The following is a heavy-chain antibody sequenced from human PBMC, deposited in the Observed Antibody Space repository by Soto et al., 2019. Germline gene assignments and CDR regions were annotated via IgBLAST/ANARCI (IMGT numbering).Heavy chain of an antibody. J-gene: IGHJ4*02. CDR2: ISCRGGST. CDR1: EFKFGNYA. CDR3: APSFRRNYYDSSGYSGFDY. D-gene: IGHD3-22*01. V-gene: IGHV3-23*01. Sequence: GGLRRHPCTASEFKFGNYAMSRVGQAKGKGLEWVSAISCRGGSTYYADYVKGRLTTSRDNSKNTLYLQMNSLRAEDTAVYYCAPSFRRNYYDSSGYSGFDYLGKGTLVTVSS.